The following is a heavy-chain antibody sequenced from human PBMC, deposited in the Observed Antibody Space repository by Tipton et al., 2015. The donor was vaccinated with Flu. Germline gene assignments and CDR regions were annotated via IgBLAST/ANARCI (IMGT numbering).Heavy chain of an antibody. CDR3: AEGLHYYGMDV. D-gene: IGHD5-12*01. CDR1: GFTFDDYA. J-gene: IGHJ6*02. V-gene: IGHV3-9*01. CDR2: TSWNSGSI. Sequence: SLRLSCAASGFTFDDYAMHWVRQAPGKGLEWVSGTSWNSGSIGYADSVKGRFTISRDNAKNSLYLQMNSLRAEDAALYYCAEGLHYYGMDVWGQGTTVTVSS.